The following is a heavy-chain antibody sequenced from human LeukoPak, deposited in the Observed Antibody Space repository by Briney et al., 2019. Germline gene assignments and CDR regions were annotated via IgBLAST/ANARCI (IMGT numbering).Heavy chain of an antibody. Sequence: SETLSLTCTVSGGSISSYYWSWIRQPPGKGLEWIGYIYYSGSTNYNPSLKSRVTISVDTSKNQFSLKLSSVTAADTAVYYCASYYDFWSGYYTWGQGTLVTVSS. V-gene: IGHV4-59*01. J-gene: IGHJ5*02. D-gene: IGHD3-3*01. CDR2: IYYSGST. CDR1: GGSISSYY. CDR3: ASYYDFWSGYYT.